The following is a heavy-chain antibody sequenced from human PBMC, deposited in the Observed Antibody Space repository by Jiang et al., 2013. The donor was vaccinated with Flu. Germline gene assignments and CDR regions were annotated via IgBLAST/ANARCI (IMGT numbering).Heavy chain of an antibody. CDR3: STPGPELGTPYASDI. D-gene: IGHD7-27*01. Sequence: GAEVKKPGASVKVSCKVSGHTLTERSIHWVRQAPGGGLEWMGGFDPEEGKTIYSENFQGRVTMTEDTSTDTAYMELSSLRSEDTAVYYCSTPGPELGTPYASDIWGQGTMVTVSS. CDR1: GHTLTERS. CDR2: FDPEEGKT. V-gene: IGHV1-24*01. J-gene: IGHJ3*02.